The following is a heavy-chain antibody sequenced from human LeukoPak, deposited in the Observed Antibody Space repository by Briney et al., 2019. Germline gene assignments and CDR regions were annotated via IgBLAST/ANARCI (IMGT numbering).Heavy chain of an antibody. CDR2: ISTFKGDT. V-gene: IGHV1-18*01. D-gene: IGHD3/OR15-3a*01. Sequence: ASVKVSCKTSGYTFISYAISWVRQAPGQGLEWMGWISTFKGDTKYAQKFQDRVSMTTDTSTSTAHLELRSLRSEDTAIYYCARDSGLGLFGVWGQGTVVTVPS. CDR3: ARDSGLGLFGV. CDR1: GYTFISYA. J-gene: IGHJ3*01.